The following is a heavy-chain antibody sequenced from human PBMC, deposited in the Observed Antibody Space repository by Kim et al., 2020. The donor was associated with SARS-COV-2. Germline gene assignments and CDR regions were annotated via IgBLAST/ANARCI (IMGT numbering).Heavy chain of an antibody. J-gene: IGHJ4*02. CDR3: ASGSGTRFDY. V-gene: IGHV4-38-2*02. CDR1: GYSISSGYY. D-gene: IGHD6-19*01. Sequence: SETLSLTCTVSGYSISSGYYWGWIRQPPGKGLEWIGSIYHSGSTYYNPSLKSRVTISVDTSKNQFSLKLSSVTAADTAVYYCASGSGTRFDYWGQGTLVT. CDR2: IYHSGST.